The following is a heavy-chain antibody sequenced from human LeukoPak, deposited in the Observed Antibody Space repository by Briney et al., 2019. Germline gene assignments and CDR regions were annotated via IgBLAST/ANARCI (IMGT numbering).Heavy chain of an antibody. Sequence: LETLSLTCTVSGGSISNYYWSWIRQTAGKGLEWIGLISTSGSPNYNPSLKSRVTMSVDTSKNQFSLKLSSVTAADTAVYYCARDLTTPPYNWFDPWGQGTLVTVSS. D-gene: IGHD4/OR15-4a*01. CDR3: ARDLTTPPYNWFDP. J-gene: IGHJ5*02. CDR1: GGSISNYY. CDR2: ISTSGSP. V-gene: IGHV4-4*07.